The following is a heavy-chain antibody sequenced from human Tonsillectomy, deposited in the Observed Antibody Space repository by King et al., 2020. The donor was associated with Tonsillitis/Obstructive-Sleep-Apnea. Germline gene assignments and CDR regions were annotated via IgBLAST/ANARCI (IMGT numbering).Heavy chain of an antibody. J-gene: IGHJ4*02. Sequence: VQLVESGGGLVQPGGSLRLSCAASGFTFSSYEMNWVRQAPGKGLEWVSYISSSGSTIYYADSVKGRFTISRDNAKNSLYLQMNSLRAEDTAVYYCARGGCDGYNPTQFDYWGQGTLVTVSS. V-gene: IGHV3-48*03. CDR1: GFTFSSYE. D-gene: IGHD5-24*01. CDR3: ARGGCDGYNPTQFDY. CDR2: ISSSGSTI.